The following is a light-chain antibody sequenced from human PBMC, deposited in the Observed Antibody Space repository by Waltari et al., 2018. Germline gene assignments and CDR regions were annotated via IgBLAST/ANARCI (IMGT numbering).Light chain of an antibody. Sequence: SYDLTQPPSVSEAPGKTATITCGGDNIGSKTVHWYQQKAGQAPILVLYEDTDRPSGIPERVSGSNSGNTATLTISRVEAGDEADYYCQVWDSNTDHAFFGTGTKVTVL. CDR1: NIGSKT. V-gene: IGLV3-21*03. CDR3: QVWDSNTDHAF. J-gene: IGLJ1*01. CDR2: EDT.